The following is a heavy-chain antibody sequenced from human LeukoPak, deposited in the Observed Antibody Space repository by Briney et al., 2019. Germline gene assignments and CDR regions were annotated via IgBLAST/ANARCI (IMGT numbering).Heavy chain of an antibody. Sequence: PSETLSLTCTVSGGSISSSGDYWGWIRQPPGKGLEWIGSIYYSGSTYYNPSLKSRVTISVDTSKNQFSLKLSSVTAADTAVYYCARDLPPVPNYYDSSAWGQGTLVTVSS. CDR1: GGSISSSGDY. CDR2: IYYSGST. J-gene: IGHJ5*02. V-gene: IGHV4-39*07. CDR3: ARDLPPVPNYYDSSA. D-gene: IGHD3-22*01.